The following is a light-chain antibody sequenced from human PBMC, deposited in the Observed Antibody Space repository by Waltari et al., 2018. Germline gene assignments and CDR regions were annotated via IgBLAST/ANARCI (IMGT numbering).Light chain of an antibody. V-gene: IGLV2-14*01. CDR2: EVS. J-gene: IGLJ3*02. Sequence: QSALTLPATVSGSPGQSLTISCTGPSSDFGGYNYVSWYQQHPGKAPKLMIYEVSNRPSGVSNRFSGSKSGNTASLTISGLQAEDEADYYCSSYTSSREVFGGGTKLTVL. CDR1: SSDFGGYNY. CDR3: SSYTSSREV.